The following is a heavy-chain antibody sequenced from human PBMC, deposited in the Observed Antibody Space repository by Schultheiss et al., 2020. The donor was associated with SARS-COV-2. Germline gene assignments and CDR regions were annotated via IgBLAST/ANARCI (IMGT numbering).Heavy chain of an antibody. V-gene: IGHV3-30*01. CDR2: ISSDGSNK. Sequence: GGSLRLSCAASGFTFSSYAMHWVRQAPGKGLEWVAVISSDGSNKYYADSVKGRFTISRDNSKNTLYLQMNRLRAEDTAVYYCARERYYYGSGSYSFDYWGQGTLVTVSS. D-gene: IGHD3-10*01. J-gene: IGHJ4*02. CDR3: ARERYYYGSGSYSFDY. CDR1: GFTFSSYA.